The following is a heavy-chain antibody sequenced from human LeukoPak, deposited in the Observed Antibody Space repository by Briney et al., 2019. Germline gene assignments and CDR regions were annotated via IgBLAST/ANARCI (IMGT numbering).Heavy chain of an antibody. CDR3: ARDLAGGTDYCTNGVCSGGY. J-gene: IGHJ4*02. Sequence: SVKVSCKASGGTFSSYAISWVRQAPGQGLKWMGGIIPIFGTANYAQKFQGRVTITAAESTSTAYMELSSLRSEDTAVYYCARDLAGGTDYCTNGVCSGGYWGQGTLVTVSS. V-gene: IGHV1-69*01. CDR2: IIPIFGTA. D-gene: IGHD2-8*01. CDR1: GGTFSSYA.